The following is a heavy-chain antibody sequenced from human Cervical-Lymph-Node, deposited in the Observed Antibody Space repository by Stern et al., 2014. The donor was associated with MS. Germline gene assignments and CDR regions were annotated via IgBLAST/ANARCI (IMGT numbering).Heavy chain of an antibody. CDR2: ISPIFVTA. CDR1: GGTFSSYA. Sequence: QVQLVQSGAEVKKPGSSVKVSCKASGGTFSSYAISWVRQAPGQGLEWMGGISPIFVTANNAQKFQDRVTITADKSTSTAYMELSSLTSEDTAIYYCARAWHGGTVSTITAFDVWGQGTMVTVSS. V-gene: IGHV1-69*14. CDR3: ARAWHGGTVSTITAFDV. J-gene: IGHJ3*01. D-gene: IGHD5/OR15-5a*01.